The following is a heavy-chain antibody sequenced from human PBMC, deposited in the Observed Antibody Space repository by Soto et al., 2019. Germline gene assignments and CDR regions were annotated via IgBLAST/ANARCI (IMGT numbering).Heavy chain of an antibody. Sequence: PGESLKISCRHSGFNFPTFWIAWVRQMPGKGLEWMGTIYPDDSDTRYSPSFQGQVTISADKSIQTAYLQWGSLKASDSTLYYCAREKYGGPRGGWAVWGRGTPVPVSP. CDR3: AREKYGGPRGGWAV. CDR2: IYPDDSDT. D-gene: IGHD2-2*01. CDR1: GFNFPTFW. V-gene: IGHV5-51*01. J-gene: IGHJ4*02.